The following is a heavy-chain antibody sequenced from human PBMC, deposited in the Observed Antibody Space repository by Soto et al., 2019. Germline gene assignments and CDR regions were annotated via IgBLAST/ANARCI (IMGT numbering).Heavy chain of an antibody. V-gene: IGHV1-69*13. CDR3: ARGRNWNYEGYYGMDV. Sequence: SVKVSCKASGGTFSSYAISCVRQAPGQGLEWMGGIIPIFGTANYAQKFQGRVTITADESTSTAYMELSSLRSEDTAVYYCARGRNWNYEGYYGMDVWGQGTTVTVSS. CDR2: IIPIFGTA. CDR1: GGTFSSYA. D-gene: IGHD1-7*01. J-gene: IGHJ6*02.